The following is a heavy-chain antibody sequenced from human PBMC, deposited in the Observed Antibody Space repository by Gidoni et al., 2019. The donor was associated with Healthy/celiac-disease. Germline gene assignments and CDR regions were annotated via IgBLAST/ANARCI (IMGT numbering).Heavy chain of an antibody. Sequence: ELQLVESGGGLVQPGGFLALSCSASGFTFSSYSMNWARQAPGKGLEWVSYLSSSSSTLYYADSVKGRFTTSIYNAKNSLYLQMNSLRAEDTAVYYCARSGVAVANPGWFDPWGQGTLVTVSS. CDR1: GFTFSSYS. CDR3: ARSGVAVANPGWFDP. D-gene: IGHD6-19*01. J-gene: IGHJ5*02. V-gene: IGHV3-48*04. CDR2: LSSSSSTL.